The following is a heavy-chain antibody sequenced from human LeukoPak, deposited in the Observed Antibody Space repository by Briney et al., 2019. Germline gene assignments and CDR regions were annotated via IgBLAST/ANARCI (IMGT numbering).Heavy chain of an antibody. CDR3: TTDFYCSSTSCYFFDY. CDR2: IKSKTDGGTT. J-gene: IGHJ4*02. Sequence: GGSLRLSCAASGFTFSNAWMSWVRQAPGKGLEWVGRIKSKTDGGTTDYAAPVKGRFTISRDDSKNTLYLQMNSPKTEDTAVYYCTTDFYCSSTSCYFFDYWGQGTLVTVSS. D-gene: IGHD2-2*01. V-gene: IGHV3-15*01. CDR1: GFTFSNAW.